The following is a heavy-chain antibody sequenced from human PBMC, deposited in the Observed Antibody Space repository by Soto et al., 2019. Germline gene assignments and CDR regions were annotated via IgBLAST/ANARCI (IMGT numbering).Heavy chain of an antibody. CDR2: ISAYNGNT. J-gene: IGHJ4*02. V-gene: IGHV1-18*01. D-gene: IGHD6-13*01. CDR1: GYTFTSYG. CDR3: ARGTHPAIAAAGLFKFDY. Sequence: QVQLVQSGAEVKKPGASVKVSCKASGYTFTSYGISWVRQAPGQGLEWMGWISAYNGNTNYAQKLQGRGTMTTDTSTSTAYMELRSLRSDDTAVYYCARGTHPAIAAAGLFKFDYWGQGTLVTVSS.